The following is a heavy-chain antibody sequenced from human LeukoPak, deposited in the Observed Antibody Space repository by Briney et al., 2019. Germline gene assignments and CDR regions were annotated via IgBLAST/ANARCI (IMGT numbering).Heavy chain of an antibody. D-gene: IGHD1-26*01. Sequence: SETLSLTCTVSGASISSFYWSWIRQPPGKGLEWIGEINHSGSTNYNPSLKSRVTISVDTSKNQLSLKVSSVTAADTAVYYCARQESGSHYYFDYWGQGTLVTVSS. J-gene: IGHJ4*02. V-gene: IGHV4-34*01. CDR3: ARQESGSHYYFDY. CDR2: INHSGST. CDR1: GASISSFY.